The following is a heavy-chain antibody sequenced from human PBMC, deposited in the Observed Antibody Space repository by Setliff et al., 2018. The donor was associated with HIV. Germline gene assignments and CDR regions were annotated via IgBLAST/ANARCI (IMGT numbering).Heavy chain of an antibody. V-gene: IGHV4-38-2*01. CDR1: GYSMKNGYW. Sequence: SETLSLTCDVSGYSMKNGYWWGWVRQPPGKGLEWIGTIYLTGHTFYNPSLKSRVTMSVDTSKNQFSLRLTSVTAADTAVYYCARVSCSSWYSIPQYYYYSMDVWGNGTTVTVSS. CDR3: ARVSCSSWYSIPQYYYYSMDV. CDR2: IYLTGHT. D-gene: IGHD6-13*01. J-gene: IGHJ6*03.